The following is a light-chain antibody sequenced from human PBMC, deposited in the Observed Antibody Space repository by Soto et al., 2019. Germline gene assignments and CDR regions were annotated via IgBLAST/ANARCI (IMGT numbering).Light chain of an antibody. CDR1: QSVSSY. CDR2: DAS. CDR3: QQRSNWPST. V-gene: IGKV3-11*01. Sequence: PGERETLSCRASQSVSSYLAWYQQKPGQAPRLLIYDASNRATGIPARFSGSGSGTDFTLTISSLEPEDFAVYYCQQRSNWPSTFGGGTKVEIK. J-gene: IGKJ4*01.